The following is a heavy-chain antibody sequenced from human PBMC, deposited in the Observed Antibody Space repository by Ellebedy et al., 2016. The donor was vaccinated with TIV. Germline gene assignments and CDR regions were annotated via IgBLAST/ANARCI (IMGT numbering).Heavy chain of an antibody. CDR2: IYPGDSDI. CDR3: ARRADPRAFDI. V-gene: IGHV5-51*01. J-gene: IGHJ3*02. CDR1: GYRFRNYW. Sequence: GESLKISCKASGYRFRNYWIGWVRQMPGKGLEWMGIIYPGDSDIRYSPSLQGQVTISADKSINIAYLQLSSLNASDTAMYYCARRADPRAFDIWGQGTMITVSS.